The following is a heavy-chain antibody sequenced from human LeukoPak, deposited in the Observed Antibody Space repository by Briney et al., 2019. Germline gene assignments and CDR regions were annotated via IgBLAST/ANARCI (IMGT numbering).Heavy chain of an antibody. J-gene: IGHJ4*02. D-gene: IGHD3-10*01. CDR3: ARDGSGTENDY. Sequence: SETLSLTCAVYGGSFSGYFWTWIRQPPGEGLEWIGEINHSGSTNYNPSLKSRVTISVDMSKNQFSLKLSSVTAADTAVYYCARDGSGTENDYWGQGTLVTVSS. V-gene: IGHV4-34*01. CDR1: GGSFSGYF. CDR2: INHSGST.